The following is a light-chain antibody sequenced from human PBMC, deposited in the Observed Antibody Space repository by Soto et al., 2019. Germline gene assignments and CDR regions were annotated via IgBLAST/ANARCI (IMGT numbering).Light chain of an antibody. CDR2: GAS. CDR3: QLYNFSPTWT. Sequence: EIVLTQSPGTLSLSPGERATLSCRASQSVSSSYLAWYQQKPGQAPRLLIHGASSRATGIPDRFSGSGSGTDSTLTISRLEPEDFAVDYCQLYNFSPTWTFGQGTKVEIK. J-gene: IGKJ1*01. V-gene: IGKV3-20*01. CDR1: QSVSSSY.